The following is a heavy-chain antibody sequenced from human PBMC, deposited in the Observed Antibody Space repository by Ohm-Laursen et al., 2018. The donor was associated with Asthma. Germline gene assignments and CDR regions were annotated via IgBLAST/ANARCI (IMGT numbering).Heavy chain of an antibody. D-gene: IGHD6-19*01. CDR2: FDPEDGET. V-gene: IGHV1-24*01. Sequence: ASVKVSCKVSGYTLTELSMHWVRQAPGKGLEWMGGFDPEDGETIYAQKFQGRVTMTEDTSTDTAYMELSSLRSEDTAVYYCATSSGWRYPWDYWGQGTLVTVSS. CDR3: ATSSGWRYPWDY. J-gene: IGHJ4*02. CDR1: GYTLTELS.